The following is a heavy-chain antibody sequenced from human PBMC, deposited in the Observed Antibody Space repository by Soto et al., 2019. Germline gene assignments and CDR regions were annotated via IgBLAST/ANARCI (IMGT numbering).Heavy chain of an antibody. J-gene: IGHJ4*02. D-gene: IGHD2-15*01. CDR1: GGPISSSTYY. CDR2: IFYSGST. CDR3: ARRPGGGSCDY. V-gene: IGHV4-39*01. Sequence: SETLSLTCTVSGGPISSSTYYWGWIRQPPGKGLEWVGNIFYSGSTYYNPSLRSRVTISVDTSKNQFSLKLSSVTAADTAVYYCARRPGGGSCDYWGPGILVTVSS.